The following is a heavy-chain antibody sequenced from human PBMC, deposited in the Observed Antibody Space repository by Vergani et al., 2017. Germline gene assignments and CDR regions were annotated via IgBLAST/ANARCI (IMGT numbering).Heavy chain of an antibody. CDR3: ARRSPIVGATGAFDI. CDR1: GGSISSSSYY. V-gene: IGHV4-39*01. Sequence: QLQLQESGPGLVKPSETLSLTCTVSGGSISSSSYYWGWIRQPPGKGLEWIGSIYYSGSTYYNPSLKSRVTISVDTSKNQFSLKLSSVTAADTAVYYCARRSPIVGATGAFDIWGQGTMVTVSS. D-gene: IGHD1-26*01. CDR2: IYYSGST. J-gene: IGHJ3*02.